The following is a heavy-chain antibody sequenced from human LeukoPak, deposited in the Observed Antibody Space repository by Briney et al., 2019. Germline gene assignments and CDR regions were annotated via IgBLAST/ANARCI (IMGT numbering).Heavy chain of an antibody. V-gene: IGHV3-7*01. J-gene: IGHJ4*02. CDR2: IKEDGSIQ. D-gene: IGHD6-19*01. CDR1: GFTFSSYW. Sequence: GGSLRLSCVASGFTFSSYWMTWVRQAPGKGLEWLANIKEDGSIQYYLDSVRGRFTISGDNAKTSVYLQLNSLRADDTAVYYCARDVWTGVAVSDYWGQGTLVTVSS. CDR3: ARDVWTGVAVSDY.